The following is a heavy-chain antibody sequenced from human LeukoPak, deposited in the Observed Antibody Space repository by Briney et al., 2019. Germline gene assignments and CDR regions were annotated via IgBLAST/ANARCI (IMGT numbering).Heavy chain of an antibody. Sequence: SETLSLTCTVSGGSISRGDYYWSWIRQPPGKGLEWIGYIHYRGSTYHNPSLQSRVTISVDTSKNQFSLKLSSVTAADTAVYYCARCPVTYYSYYYMDVWGKGTTVTVSS. J-gene: IGHJ6*03. CDR2: IHYRGST. CDR3: ARCPVTYYSYYYMDV. CDR1: GGSISRGDYY. V-gene: IGHV4-30-4*08.